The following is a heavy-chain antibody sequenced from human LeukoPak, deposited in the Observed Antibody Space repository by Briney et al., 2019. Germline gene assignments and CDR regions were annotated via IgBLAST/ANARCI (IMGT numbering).Heavy chain of an antibody. Sequence: GEALQISFKGSGYNFSSDWIGWVRPAPGKGLEWMGLNFPGESDTRYSLCFRGKVTISVDTPIDTAYLQWSGLKATDTAMYYCARRGSYYIPFDSWGQGTLITVSS. D-gene: IGHD3-10*01. V-gene: IGHV5-51*01. CDR2: NFPGESDT. CDR3: ARRGSYYIPFDS. CDR1: GYNFSSDW. J-gene: IGHJ4*02.